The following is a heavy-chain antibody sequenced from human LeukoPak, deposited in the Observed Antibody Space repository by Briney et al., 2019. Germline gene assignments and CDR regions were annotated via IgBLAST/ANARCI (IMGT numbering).Heavy chain of an antibody. Sequence: GGSLRLSCAASGLTFSTYAMSWVRQAPGKGLEWVSLISGSGGSTYYADSVKGRFTISRDNGKNTLSLQMNSLRAEDTALYYCAKERVTTTTFDYWGRGTLVTVSS. CDR2: ISGSGGST. CDR3: AKERVTTTTFDY. V-gene: IGHV3-23*01. CDR1: GLTFSTYA. D-gene: IGHD4-11*01. J-gene: IGHJ4*02.